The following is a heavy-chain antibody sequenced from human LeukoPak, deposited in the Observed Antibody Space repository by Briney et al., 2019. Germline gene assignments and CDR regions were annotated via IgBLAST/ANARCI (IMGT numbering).Heavy chain of an antibody. CDR3: AGGSSSWYENYYYYMDV. D-gene: IGHD6-13*01. J-gene: IGHJ6*03. Sequence: GGSLRLSCAASGFTFTTYWMSWVRQAPGKGLEWVANIKQDGTEKYYVDSVKGRFTISRDNAKNSLYLQMNSLRAEDTAVYYCAGGSSSWYENYYYYMDVWGKGTTVTISS. V-gene: IGHV3-7*01. CDR1: GFTFTTYW. CDR2: IKQDGTEK.